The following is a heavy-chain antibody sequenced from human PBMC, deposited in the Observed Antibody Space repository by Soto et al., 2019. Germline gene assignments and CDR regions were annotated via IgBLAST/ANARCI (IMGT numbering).Heavy chain of an antibody. Sequence: QVQLVVSGGGLVKPGGSLRISCAASGFTFSDYYISWIRQAPGKGLEWVSYISSSGSIIYYADSVKGRFTISRDKAKNSLSLQMNSLRAEDTAVYYCALAGYDSNYYAVTPLSAGHFWGQGTLVTVSS. D-gene: IGHD4-4*01. J-gene: IGHJ4*02. CDR2: ISSSGSII. CDR3: ALAGYDSNYYAVTPLSAGHF. V-gene: IGHV3-11*01. CDR1: GFTFSDYY.